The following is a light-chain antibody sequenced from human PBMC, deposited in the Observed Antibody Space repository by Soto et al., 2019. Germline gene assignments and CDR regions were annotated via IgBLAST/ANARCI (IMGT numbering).Light chain of an antibody. J-gene: IGKJ4*01. CDR2: DVS. CDR1: QSVSSHY. CDR3: KQYDQSSALT. V-gene: IGKV3D-20*01. Sequence: EIVLTQSPATLSLSPGERATLSCGASQSVSSHYLAWYQQKPGLAPRLVIYDVSMRATGIPDRFSGSGSGTDFTLPISKLEPEDFAVYYCKQYDQSSALTFGGGTKGEIK.